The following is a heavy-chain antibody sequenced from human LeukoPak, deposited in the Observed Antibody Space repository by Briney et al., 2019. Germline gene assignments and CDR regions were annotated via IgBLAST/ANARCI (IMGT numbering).Heavy chain of an antibody. CDR3: ARKTTVTVNYYMDV. Sequence: ASVKVSCKASGYTFTSYGISWVRQAPGQGLEWMGWISAYNGNTNYAQKLQGRVTMTTDTSTSTAYMELRSLRSDDTAVYYCARKTTVTVNYYMDVWGKGTTVTVSS. CDR2: ISAYNGNT. V-gene: IGHV1-18*01. J-gene: IGHJ6*03. D-gene: IGHD4-17*01. CDR1: GYTFTSYG.